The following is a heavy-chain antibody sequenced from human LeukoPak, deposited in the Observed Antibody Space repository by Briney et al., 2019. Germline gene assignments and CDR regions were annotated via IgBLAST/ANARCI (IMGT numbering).Heavy chain of an antibody. CDR1: GFTFSSYA. CDR2: ISYDGSNK. CDR3: LRDRYYYYYYYMDV. D-gene: IGHD2-21*02. V-gene: IGHV3-30-3*01. J-gene: IGHJ6*03. Sequence: AGGSLRLSCATSGFTFSSYAMHWVRQAPGKGLEWVAVISYDGSNKYYADSVKGRFTIPRDNSKNTLYLQMNSLRAEDTAVYYCLRDRYYYYYYYMDVWGKGTTVTVSS.